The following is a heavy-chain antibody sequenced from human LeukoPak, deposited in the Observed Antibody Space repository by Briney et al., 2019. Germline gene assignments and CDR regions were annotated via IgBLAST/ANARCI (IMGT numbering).Heavy chain of an antibody. J-gene: IGHJ6*03. CDR1: GLTFSSYA. V-gene: IGHV3-21*01. D-gene: IGHD1-1*01. CDR2: ITTGSTYM. CDR3: ARVEATTARHYYYYYMDV. Sequence: GGSLRLSCSASGLTFSSYAMNWVRQAPGKGLEWVSSITTGSTYMYYADSVRGRFTISRDNAKNSLYLQMSSLRADDTAVYYCARVEATTARHYYYYYMDVWGEGTMVTVSS.